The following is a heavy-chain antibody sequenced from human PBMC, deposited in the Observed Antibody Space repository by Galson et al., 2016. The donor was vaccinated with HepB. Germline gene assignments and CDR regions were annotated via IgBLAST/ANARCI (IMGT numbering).Heavy chain of an antibody. D-gene: IGHD3-10*01. CDR3: ARRKGITMFRGVIGAFDI. J-gene: IGHJ3*02. Sequence: SVKVSCKASGYTFTSYGISWVRQAPGQGLEWMGWINTYNGNINYAQKLQGRVTMTTDTSTSTTCMELRSLRSDDTAVYYCARRKGITMFRGVIGAFDIWGQGTMVTVSS. V-gene: IGHV1-18*04. CDR2: INTYNGNI. CDR1: GYTFTSYG.